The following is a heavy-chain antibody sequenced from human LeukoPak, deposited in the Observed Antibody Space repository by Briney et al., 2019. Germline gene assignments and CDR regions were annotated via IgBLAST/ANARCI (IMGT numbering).Heavy chain of an antibody. Sequence: PSETLSLTCTVSGVSIRSYYWSWVRQPPGKGLEWMGYIHYTGSTTYNPSLKNRVTISVDTSRNQFSLKLSSVTAADTAVYYCARDMVDRDMVKSLGWFDRWGEGTLVTVSS. V-gene: IGHV4-59*01. CDR1: GVSIRSYY. D-gene: IGHD5-18*01. CDR3: ARDMVDRDMVKSLGWFDR. CDR2: IHYTGST. J-gene: IGHJ5*02.